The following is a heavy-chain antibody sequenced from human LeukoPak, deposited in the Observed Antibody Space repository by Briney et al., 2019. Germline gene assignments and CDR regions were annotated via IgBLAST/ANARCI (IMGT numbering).Heavy chain of an antibody. CDR1: GYTFTSYG. V-gene: IGHV1-18*01. Sequence: ASVKVSCKASGYTFTSYGISWVRQAPGQGLEWMGWISAYNGNTNYAQKLQGRVTMTTDTSTSTAYMELRSLRSDDTAVYYCARDVPTYYDYVWGSYHYSPWGQGTLVTVSS. D-gene: IGHD3-16*02. J-gene: IGHJ5*02. CDR2: ISAYNGNT. CDR3: ARDVPTYYDYVWGSYHYSP.